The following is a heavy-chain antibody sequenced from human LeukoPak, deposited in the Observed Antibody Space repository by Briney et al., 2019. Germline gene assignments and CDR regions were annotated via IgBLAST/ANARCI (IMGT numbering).Heavy chain of an antibody. CDR3: ARGRLRYYYDSSGYYYGIRFDY. J-gene: IGHJ4*02. CDR2: INHSGST. D-gene: IGHD3-22*01. V-gene: IGHV4-34*01. CDR1: GGSFSGYY. Sequence: PSETLSLTCAVYGGSFSGYYWSWIRQPPGKGLEWIGEINHSGSTNYNPCLKSRVTISVDTSKNQFSLKLSSVTAADTAVYYCARGRLRYYYDSSGYYYGIRFDYWGQGTLVTVSS.